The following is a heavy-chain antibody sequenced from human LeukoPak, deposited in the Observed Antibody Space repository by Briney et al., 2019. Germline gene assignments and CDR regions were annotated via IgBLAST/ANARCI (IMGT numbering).Heavy chain of an antibody. J-gene: IGHJ6*02. CDR3: ARELSASYSFYYYGMDV. CDR1: GFTFNSHA. CDR2: ISSGGSSV. V-gene: IGHV3-48*03. Sequence: GGSLRLSCAASGFTFNSHAMNWVRQAPGKGLEWLSYISSGGSSVNYADSAKGRFTVSRDNAKNSLYLQTSGLTVEDTAIYYCARELSASYSFYYYGMDVWGQGTTVTVSS. D-gene: IGHD1-26*01.